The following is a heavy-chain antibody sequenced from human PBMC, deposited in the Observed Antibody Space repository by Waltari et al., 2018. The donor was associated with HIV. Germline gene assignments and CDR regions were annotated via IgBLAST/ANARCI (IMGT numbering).Heavy chain of an antibody. CDR1: GFPFRSYW. D-gene: IGHD4-17*01. J-gene: IGHJ3*02. CDR3: ARENTMTYYDALDI. CDR2: ISSDGSTT. Sequence: EVQLVESGGGLVQPGGSLRLSCAASGFPFRSYWMHWVRQAPGKGLLWVSCISSDGSTTNYADSVKGRLTISRDNAKNTLYLQMNSLRADDTAVYYCARENTMTYYDALDIWGQGTMVTVSS. V-gene: IGHV3-74*01.